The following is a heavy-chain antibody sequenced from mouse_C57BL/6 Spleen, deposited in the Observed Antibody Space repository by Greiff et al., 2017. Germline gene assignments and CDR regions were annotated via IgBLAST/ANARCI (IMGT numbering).Heavy chain of an antibody. CDR3: ARKGLSLYYFDY. Sequence: VKLQESDAELVKPGASVKISCKVSAYTFTDPTMHWMKQRPERGLEWIGYIYPRDGSTKYNEKFKGKATLTADKSSSTAYMQLNSLTSEDSAVYVCARKGLSLYYFDYWGQGTTLTVSS. CDR2: IYPRDGST. J-gene: IGHJ2*01. CDR1: AYTFTDPT. D-gene: IGHD6-2*01. V-gene: IGHV1-78*01.